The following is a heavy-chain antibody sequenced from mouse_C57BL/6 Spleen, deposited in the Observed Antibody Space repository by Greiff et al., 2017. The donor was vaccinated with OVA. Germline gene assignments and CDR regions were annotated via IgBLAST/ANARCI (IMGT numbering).Heavy chain of an antibody. V-gene: IGHV1-55*01. J-gene: IGHJ1*03. CDR1: GYTFTSYW. CDR3: AREVYSNYEGYFDV. D-gene: IGHD2-5*01. Sequence: VQLQQPGAELVKPGASVKMSCKASGYTFTSYWITWVKQRPGQGLEWIGDIYPGSGSTNYNEKFKSKATLTVDTSSSTAYMQLSSLTSEDSAVYYCAREVYSNYEGYFDVWGTGTTVTVSS. CDR2: IYPGSGST.